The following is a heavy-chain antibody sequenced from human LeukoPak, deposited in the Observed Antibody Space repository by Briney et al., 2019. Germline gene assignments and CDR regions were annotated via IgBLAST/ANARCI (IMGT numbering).Heavy chain of an antibody. CDR1: GFTFSSYG. J-gene: IGHJ6*03. CDR2: ISYDGSNK. D-gene: IGHD3-16*02. CDR3: AKDLGRYSLHYYYYMDV. Sequence: PGGSLRLSCAASGFTFSSYGMHWVRQAPGKGLEWVAVISYDGSNKYYADSVKGRFTISRDNSKNTLYLQMNSLRAEDTAVYYCAKDLGRYSLHYYYYMDVWGKGTTVTVSS. V-gene: IGHV3-30*18.